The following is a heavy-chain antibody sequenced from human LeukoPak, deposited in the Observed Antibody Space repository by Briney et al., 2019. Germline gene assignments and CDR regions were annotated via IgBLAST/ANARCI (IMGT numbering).Heavy chain of an antibody. V-gene: IGHV1-8*01. CDR2: MNPNSGNT. D-gene: IGHD2-2*01. Sequence: ASVTVSCKASGYTFTSYDINWVRQATGQGLEWMGWMNPNSGNTGYAQKFQGRVTMTRNTSISTAYMELSSLRSEDTAVYYCARGYCSSTSCYYYYYYYGMDVWGQGTTVTVSS. CDR3: ARGYCSSTSCYYYYYYYGMDV. J-gene: IGHJ6*02. CDR1: GYTFTSYD.